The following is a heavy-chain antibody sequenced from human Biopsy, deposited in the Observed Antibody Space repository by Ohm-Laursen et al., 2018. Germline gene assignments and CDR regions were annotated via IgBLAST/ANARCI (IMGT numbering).Heavy chain of an antibody. Sequence: TLSLTCTVSGGSISSGFYYWSWIRQPPGKGLEWIGFIHNSGSTDHNPSLKSRVTISVDTSKNQFSLRLNSVTAADTAVYYCARATNSTGWPYYYFYGMDVWGQGTTVTVSS. V-gene: IGHV4-61*01. CDR3: ARATNSTGWPYYYFYGMDV. D-gene: IGHD2/OR15-2a*01. J-gene: IGHJ6*02. CDR2: IHNSGST. CDR1: GGSISSGFYY.